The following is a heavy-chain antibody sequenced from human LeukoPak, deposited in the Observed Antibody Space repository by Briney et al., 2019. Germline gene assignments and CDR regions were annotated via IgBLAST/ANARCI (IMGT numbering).Heavy chain of an antibody. V-gene: IGHV4-38-2*02. Sequence: MASETLSLTCTVSGYSISSGYYWGWIRQPPGKGLEWIGSIYHSGSTYYNPSLKSRVTISVDTSKNQFSLKLSSVTAADTAVYYCARDQFEVVTAIPWGQGTLVTVSS. CDR3: ARDQFEVVTAIP. J-gene: IGHJ5*02. D-gene: IGHD2-21*02. CDR1: GYSISSGYY. CDR2: IYHSGST.